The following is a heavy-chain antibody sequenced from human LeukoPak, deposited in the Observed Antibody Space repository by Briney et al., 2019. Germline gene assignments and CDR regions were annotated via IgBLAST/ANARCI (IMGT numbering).Heavy chain of an antibody. J-gene: IGHJ6*02. CDR3: ARDHGLYSSGWYGYYGMDV. CDR1: GFTFSSYW. Sequence: GGSLRLSCAASGFTFSSYWMSWVRQAPGKGLEWVANIKQDGSEKYHVDSVKGRFTIPRDNAKKSLYLQMNSLRTEDTAVYYCARDHGLYSSGWYGYYGMDVWGQGTTVTVSS. V-gene: IGHV3-7*04. D-gene: IGHD6-19*01. CDR2: IKQDGSEK.